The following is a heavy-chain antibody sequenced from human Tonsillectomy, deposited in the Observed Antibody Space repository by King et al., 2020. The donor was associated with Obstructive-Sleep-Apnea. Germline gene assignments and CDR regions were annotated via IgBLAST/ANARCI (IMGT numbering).Heavy chain of an antibody. CDR3: AKDGAIFGVVISGHYFDY. Sequence: VQLVESGGGVVQPGRSLRLSCAASGFTFSSYGMHWVRQAPGKGLEWVAVIWYDGSNKYYADSVKGRFTISRDNSKNTLYLQMNSLRAEDTAVYYCAKDGAIFGVVISGHYFDYWGQGTLVTVSS. V-gene: IGHV3-33*06. CDR1: GFTFSSYG. D-gene: IGHD3-3*01. CDR2: IWYDGSNK. J-gene: IGHJ4*02.